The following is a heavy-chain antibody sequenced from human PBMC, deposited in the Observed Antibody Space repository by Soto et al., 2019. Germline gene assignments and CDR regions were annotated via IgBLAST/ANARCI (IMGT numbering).Heavy chain of an antibody. Sequence: QVQLVESGGGVVQPGRSLRLSCAASGFTFSSYGMHWVRQAPGKGLEWVAVISYDGSNKYYEDYVKGRFTISRDNSKNTLYLQMNSLRAEDTAVYYCAKDFSELVPPLYGMDVWGQGTTVTVSS. V-gene: IGHV3-30*18. CDR2: ISYDGSNK. J-gene: IGHJ6*02. D-gene: IGHD6-6*01. CDR3: AKDFSELVPPLYGMDV. CDR1: GFTFSSYG.